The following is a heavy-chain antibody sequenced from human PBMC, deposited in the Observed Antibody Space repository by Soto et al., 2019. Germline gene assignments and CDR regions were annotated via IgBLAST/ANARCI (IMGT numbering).Heavy chain of an antibody. CDR3: AIPTPSLTGYYNLPFDY. CDR1: GGTFSSYA. V-gene: IGHV1-69*13. CDR2: IIPIFGTA. D-gene: IGHD3-9*01. J-gene: IGHJ4*02. Sequence: ASVKVSCKASGGTFSSYAISWVRQAPGQGLEWMGGIIPIFGTANYAQKFQGRVTITADESTSTAYMELSSLRSEDTAVYYCAIPTPSLTGYYNLPFDYWGQGTLVTVSS.